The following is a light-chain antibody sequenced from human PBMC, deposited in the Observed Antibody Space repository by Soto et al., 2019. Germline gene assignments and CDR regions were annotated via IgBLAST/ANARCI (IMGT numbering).Light chain of an antibody. J-gene: IGKJ1*01. V-gene: IGKV3-15*01. CDR3: QQYHNWPA. Sequence: IGLTQYHGTLSGSPGERARLSCRASQSVFSSLAWYQHKPGQAPRLLIYGAATRATGIPARFSGSGSGTEFTLTISSLQSDDIAVYYCQQYHNWPAFGQGTKVDI. CDR2: GAA. CDR1: QSVFSS.